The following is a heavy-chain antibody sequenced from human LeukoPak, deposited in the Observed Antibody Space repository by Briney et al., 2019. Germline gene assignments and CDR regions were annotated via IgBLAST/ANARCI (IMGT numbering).Heavy chain of an antibody. CDR1: GFTLSGYF. Sequence: PGGSLRLSCAASGFTLSGYFMSWVRQAPGKGLEWVSVIYSGGTTYYADSVKGRFTISRDNSKNTLYLQMNTLRAEDTAMYYCTRLRDGYDSDYWGQGTLVTVSS. CDR2: IYSGGTT. D-gene: IGHD5-24*01. J-gene: IGHJ4*02. V-gene: IGHV3-53*01. CDR3: TRLRDGYDSDY.